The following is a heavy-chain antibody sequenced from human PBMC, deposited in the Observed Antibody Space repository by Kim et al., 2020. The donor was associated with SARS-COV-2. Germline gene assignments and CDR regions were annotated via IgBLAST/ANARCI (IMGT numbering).Heavy chain of an antibody. D-gene: IGHD3-3*01. J-gene: IGHJ4*02. V-gene: IGHV3-49*03. CDR2: IRSKAYGGKT. Sequence: GGSLRLSCTASGFTFGDYAMSWFRQAPGKGLEWVGFIRSKAYGGKTEYAGSVKGRFTISRDDSKSIDYLQMNSLKTEDTAGSYLYLRFLEHFDYWGQGTLVTVSS. CDR3: YLRFLEHFDY. CDR1: GFTFGDYA.